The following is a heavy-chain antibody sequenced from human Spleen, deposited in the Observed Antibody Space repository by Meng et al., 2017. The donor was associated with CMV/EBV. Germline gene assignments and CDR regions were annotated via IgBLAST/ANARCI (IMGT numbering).Heavy chain of an antibody. D-gene: IGHD3-9*01. J-gene: IGHJ4*02. CDR3: AKLRYGYFDY. CDR1: GFTFSNYA. V-gene: IGHV3-23*01. Sequence: GESLKISYAASGFTFSNYAMSWVRQAPGTGLDCISAIIGSGDTTYYADSVKGRFSISRDNSKKTLDLQMNSLRVEDTAIYYCAKLRYGYFDYWGQGILVTVSS. CDR2: IIGSGDTT.